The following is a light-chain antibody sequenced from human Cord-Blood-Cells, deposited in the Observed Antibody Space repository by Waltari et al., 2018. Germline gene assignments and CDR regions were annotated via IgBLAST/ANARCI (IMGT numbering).Light chain of an antibody. CDR1: SSDVGGYNY. CDR2: EVS. Sequence: QSALTQPPSASGSPGQSVTISCTGTSSDVGGYNYVSWYQQHPGKAPTLIIYEVSKRPSRVPDRFSGSKSGNTASLTVSGLQAEDEADYYCSSYAGSNSYVFGTGTKVTVL. CDR3: SSYAGSNSYV. J-gene: IGLJ1*01. V-gene: IGLV2-8*01.